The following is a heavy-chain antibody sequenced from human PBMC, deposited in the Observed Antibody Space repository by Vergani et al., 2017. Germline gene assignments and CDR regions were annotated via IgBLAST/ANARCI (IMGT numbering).Heavy chain of an antibody. D-gene: IGHD3-22*01. J-gene: IGHJ4*02. V-gene: IGHV5-51*01. CDR2: IHPADSDT. CDR1: GYSFTNYW. Sequence: EVQLVQSGAEVKKPGESLKISCQISGYSFTNYWIGWVRQMPGKGLEWMVIIHPADSDTRYSPSFQGQVTISVEKSISTAYLQRSSLRASDSAMYYCARLYGRDSSGSKYFDYWGQGTLVTVSS. CDR3: ARLYGRDSSGSKYFDY.